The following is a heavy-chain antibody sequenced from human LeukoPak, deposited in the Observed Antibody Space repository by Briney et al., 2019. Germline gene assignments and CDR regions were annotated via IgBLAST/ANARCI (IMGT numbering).Heavy chain of an antibody. CDR2: ISGTGLTT. Sequence: GGSLRLSCAASGFTFSSYAMTWVRQAPGKGLEWVSAISGTGLTTYYADSVKGRFTISRDNSKSTLYLQMNSLTDEDTAVYYCVKDQRFFNSNWGQGTLVTVSS. D-gene: IGHD3-16*01. J-gene: IGHJ4*02. CDR3: VKDQRFFNSN. V-gene: IGHV3-23*01. CDR1: GFTFSSYA.